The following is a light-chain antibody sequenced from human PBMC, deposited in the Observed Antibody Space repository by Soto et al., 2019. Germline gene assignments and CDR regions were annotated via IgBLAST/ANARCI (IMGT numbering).Light chain of an antibody. CDR3: QQYYSTPQT. Sequence: DIVRTQSPDSLAVSVGERATINCKSSQSVLYSSNNKNYLAWYQQKPGQPPKLLIYWASTRESGVPDRFSGSGSGTDFTLTISSLQAEDVAVYYCQQYYSTPQTFGPGTKVDIK. J-gene: IGKJ3*01. V-gene: IGKV4-1*01. CDR2: WAS. CDR1: QSVLYSSNNKNY.